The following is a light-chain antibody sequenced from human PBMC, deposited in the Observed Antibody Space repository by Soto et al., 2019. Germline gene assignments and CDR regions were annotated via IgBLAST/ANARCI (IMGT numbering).Light chain of an antibody. CDR2: ATS. J-gene: IGKJ1*01. V-gene: IGKV1-27*01. CDR3: QNYKSAPWT. Sequence: GDRVTITCRASQDISKFLAWYQQKPGKVPRLLIYATSTLDSGVPSRFSGSGTGTDFTLTISSLQPEDVATYYCQNYKSAPWTFGQGTKVETK. CDR1: QDISKF.